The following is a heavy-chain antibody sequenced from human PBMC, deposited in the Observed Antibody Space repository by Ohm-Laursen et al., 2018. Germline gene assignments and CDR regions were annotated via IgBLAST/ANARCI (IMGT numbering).Heavy chain of an antibody. CDR2: IYYSGST. CDR3: AGGRQWLTHDY. V-gene: IGHV4-59*07. Sequence: SDTLSLTCTVSGGSISTYYWNWIRQPPGKGLEWIGYIYYSGSTNYNPSLKSRVTISVDTSKNQFSLKLSSVTAADTAVFYCAGGRQWLTHDYWGQGTLVTVFS. CDR1: GGSISTYY. J-gene: IGHJ4*02. D-gene: IGHD6-19*01.